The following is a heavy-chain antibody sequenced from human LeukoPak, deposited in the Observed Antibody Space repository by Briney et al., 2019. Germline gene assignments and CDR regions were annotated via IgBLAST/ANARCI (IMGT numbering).Heavy chain of an antibody. CDR1: GYSFTSYW. CDR2: IYPGDSDT. CDR3: ARHLFAYCGGDCYSAIGY. V-gene: IGHV5-51*01. Sequence: GESLKISCKGSGYSFTSYWIGWVRQMPGKGLEWMGIIYPGDSDTRYSPSFQGQVTISADKSISTAYLQWSSLKASDTAMNYCARHLFAYCGGDCYSAIGYWGQGTLVTVSS. J-gene: IGHJ4*02. D-gene: IGHD2-21*02.